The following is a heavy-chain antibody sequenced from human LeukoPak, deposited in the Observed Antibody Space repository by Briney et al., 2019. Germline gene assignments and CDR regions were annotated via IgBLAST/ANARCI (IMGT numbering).Heavy chain of an antibody. CDR3: ARDDRDSSGYNWFDP. CDR1: GFTFSIYT. D-gene: IGHD3-22*01. V-gene: IGHV3-48*02. Sequence: PGGSLRLSCAASGFTFSIYTMNWVRQAPGQGLEWVSSISGGSSTIYYADSVKGRFTISRDNAKDTLYLQTTSLRDVDTAVYYCARDDRDSSGYNWFDPWGQGTLVTVSS. CDR2: ISGGSSTI. J-gene: IGHJ5*02.